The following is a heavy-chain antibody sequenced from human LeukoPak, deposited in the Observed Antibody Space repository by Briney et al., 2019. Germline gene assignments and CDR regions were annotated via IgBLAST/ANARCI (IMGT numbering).Heavy chain of an antibody. J-gene: IGHJ6*03. V-gene: IGHV4-34*01. D-gene: IGHD3-3*02. CDR2: INHSGST. CDR3: ARGVRGIYYMDV. CDR1: GGSFSGCY. Sequence: SETLSLTCAVYGGSFSGCYWSWIRQPPGKGLEWIGEINHSGSTNYNPSLKSRVTISVDTSKNQFSLKLSSVTAADTAVYYCARGVRGIYYMDVWGKGTTVTVSS.